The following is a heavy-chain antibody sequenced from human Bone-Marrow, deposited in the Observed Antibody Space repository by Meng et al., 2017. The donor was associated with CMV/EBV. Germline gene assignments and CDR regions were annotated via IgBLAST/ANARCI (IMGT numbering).Heavy chain of an antibody. CDR1: GFTVSSNY. J-gene: IGHJ6*02. CDR2: IYSGVST. D-gene: IGHD3-16*02. Sequence: GESLKISCGASGFTVSSNYMIWVRQAPGKGLECVSVIYSGVSTYYADSVKGRFTISRDNSKNTLYLQMNSLRAEDTAVYYCTRSLSRFDYGRDVWGQGTTVTVSS. CDR3: TRSLSRFDYGRDV. V-gene: IGHV3-53*01.